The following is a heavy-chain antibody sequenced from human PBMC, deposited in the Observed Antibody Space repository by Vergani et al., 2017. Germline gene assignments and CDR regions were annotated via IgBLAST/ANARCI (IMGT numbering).Heavy chain of an antibody. J-gene: IGHJ2*01. CDR1: GYSIGSGFY. Sequence: QVHLQESGPGVVKPSDTLSLTCSVSGYSIGSGFYWAWIRQSPGEGLQWLTSIHNRGKTYHNPSLKSRVAVSLDTSKNRCSLNLTSVTATDTAVYYCARSQGDYWYFDLWGPGSLVTVSS. CDR3: ARSQGDYWYFDL. V-gene: IGHV4-38-2*01. D-gene: IGHD2-21*01. CDR2: IHNRGKT.